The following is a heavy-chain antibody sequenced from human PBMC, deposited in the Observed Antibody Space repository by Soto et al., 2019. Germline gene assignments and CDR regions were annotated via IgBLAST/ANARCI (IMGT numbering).Heavy chain of an antibody. D-gene: IGHD3-3*01. CDR1: GGSITDNY. CDR2: VYYTGII. Sequence: QVQLQQSGPGLVKPSETLSLTCTVSGGSITDNYWGWIRQSPGKGLEWIGYVYYTGIINYNPSLQRRVSISLDTSKNQFALKLDSLTAADTAVYSCARARDYDFWGGRNWFDPWGQATKGTVSS. J-gene: IGHJ5*02. V-gene: IGHV4-59*01. CDR3: ARARDYDFWGGRNWFDP.